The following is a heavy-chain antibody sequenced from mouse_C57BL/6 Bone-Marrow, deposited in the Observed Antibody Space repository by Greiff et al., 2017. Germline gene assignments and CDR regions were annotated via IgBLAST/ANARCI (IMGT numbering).Heavy chain of an antibody. J-gene: IGHJ2*01. CDR1: GFNIKDDY. Sequence: VQLQQSGAELVRPGASVKLSCTASGFNIKDDYMHWVKQRPEQGLEWIGWIDPENGDTEYASKFQGKAPITADKSSNTAYLQLSSLTSEDTAVYYCTTWGDYGFDYWGQGTTLTVSS. CDR2: IDPENGDT. V-gene: IGHV14-4*01. CDR3: TTWGDYGFDY. D-gene: IGHD2-4*01.